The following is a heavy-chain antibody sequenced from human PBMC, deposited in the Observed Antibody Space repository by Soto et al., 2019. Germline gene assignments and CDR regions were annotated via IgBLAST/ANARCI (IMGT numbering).Heavy chain of an antibody. Sequence: QVQLVQSGAEVKKPGASVKVSCKASGYSFTSYGISWVRQAPGQGLEWMGWISAYNGNTNYAQKFQARVTMTTDTSRKTAYMELRSLTSDDTAVYYCARETYHYDSSGYFGLDVWGQGTTVTVSS. CDR1: GYSFTSYG. CDR2: ISAYNGNT. D-gene: IGHD3-22*01. V-gene: IGHV1-18*01. J-gene: IGHJ6*02. CDR3: ARETYHYDSSGYFGLDV.